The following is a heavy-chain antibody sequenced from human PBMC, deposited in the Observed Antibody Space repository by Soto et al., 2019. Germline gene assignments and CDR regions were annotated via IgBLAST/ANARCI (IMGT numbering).Heavy chain of an antibody. CDR2: ISSSGGST. J-gene: IGHJ4*02. CDR3: AKAQGGSYFDY. D-gene: IGHD2-15*01. V-gene: IGHV3-23*01. Sequence: GGSLRLSCAASGFTFSSNAMSWVRQAPGKGLEWVSGISSSGGSTYYADSVKGRFTISRDNSKNMLYLQMNNLRAEDTAVYYCAKAQGGSYFDYWGQGTLVTVSS. CDR1: GFTFSSNA.